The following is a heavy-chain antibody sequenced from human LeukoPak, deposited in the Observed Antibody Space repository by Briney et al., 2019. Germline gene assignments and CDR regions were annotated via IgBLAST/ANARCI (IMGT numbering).Heavy chain of an antibody. V-gene: IGHV1-2*02. CDR2: INPNSGGT. J-gene: IGHJ5*02. CDR3: ARGSTKQWLVRLDP. CDR1: GYTFTGYY. D-gene: IGHD6-19*01. Sequence: ASVKVSCKASGYTFTGYYMHWVRQAPGQGLEWMGWINPNSGGTNYAQKFQGRVTMTRDTSISTAYMELGSLRSEDTAVYYCARGSTKQWLVRLDPWGQGTLVTVSS.